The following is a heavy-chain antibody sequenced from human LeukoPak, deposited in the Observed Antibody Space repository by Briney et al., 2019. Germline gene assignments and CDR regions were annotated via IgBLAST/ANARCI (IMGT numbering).Heavy chain of an antibody. V-gene: IGHV1-24*01. Sequence: GASVKVSCKVSGYTLTELSMFWVRQAPGKGLEWMGNFDPEDGKTVYAQKFQGRVTMTEDTSTDTAYMELSSLRSEDTAVYYCATGYLVTAGLMDVWGQGTTVTVSS. J-gene: IGHJ6*02. CDR3: ATGYLVTAGLMDV. CDR2: FDPEDGKT. CDR1: GYTLTELS. D-gene: IGHD6-13*01.